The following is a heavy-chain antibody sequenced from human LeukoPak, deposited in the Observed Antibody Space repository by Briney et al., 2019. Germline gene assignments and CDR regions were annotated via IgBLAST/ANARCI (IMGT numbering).Heavy chain of an antibody. CDR1: GFTFSSYP. CDR3: AKDRSWAATTTRLYSFDY. V-gene: IGHV3-23*01. D-gene: IGHD1-26*01. CDR2: IRGSGGST. Sequence: GGSLRLSWAASGFTFSSYPMNGARQAPGKGLEWVSGIRGSGGSTYYADSVKGRFTISRHTTKNTLYLQMSSLRAEDTAVYYCAKDRSWAATTTRLYSFDYWGQGTLVTVSS. J-gene: IGHJ4*02.